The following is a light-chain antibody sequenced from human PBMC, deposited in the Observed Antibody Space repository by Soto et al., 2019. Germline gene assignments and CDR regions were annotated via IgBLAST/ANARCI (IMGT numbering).Light chain of an antibody. Sequence: QSVLTQPPSVSGAPGQRVTISCTGSGSNIGSNYDVHWYQQSPGTAPRLVIYGNSNRPSGVPDRFSGSKSGSSGSLAITGLQAEDEAYYYCQSYGRSLTGVVFGGGTKVTVL. J-gene: IGLJ2*01. CDR3: QSYGRSLTGVV. CDR2: GNS. V-gene: IGLV1-40*01. CDR1: GSNIGSNYD.